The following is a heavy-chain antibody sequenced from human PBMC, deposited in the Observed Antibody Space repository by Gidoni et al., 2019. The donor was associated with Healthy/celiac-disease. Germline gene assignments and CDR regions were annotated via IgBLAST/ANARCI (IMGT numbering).Heavy chain of an antibody. V-gene: IGHV3-66*02. J-gene: IGHJ5*02. CDR3: ARGLGVYNWFDP. CDR2: IYRGGST. CDR1: GFTVSSNY. Sequence: EVQLVESGGGLVQPGGSLRLSCAASGFTVSSNYMSWVRQPPGKGLEWVSVIYRGGSTYYADSVKGRFTISRDNSKNTLYLQMNSLRAEDTAVYYCARGLGVYNWFDPWGQGTLVTVSS. D-gene: IGHD3-16*01.